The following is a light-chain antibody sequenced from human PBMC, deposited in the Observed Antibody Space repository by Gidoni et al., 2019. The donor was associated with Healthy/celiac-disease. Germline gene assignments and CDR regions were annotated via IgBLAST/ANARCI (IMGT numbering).Light chain of an antibody. CDR1: QSVLYSSNNKNY. V-gene: IGKV4-1*01. CDR3: QKYYSTPWT. J-gene: IGKJ1*01. CDR2: WAS. Sequence: DIVMTQSPDSLAVSLGERATINCKSSQSVLYSSNNKNYVAWYQQKPGQPPKLLIYWASTRESGVPDRFSGSGSGTDFTLTSSSLQAEDVAVYYGQKYYSTPWTFGQGTKVEIK.